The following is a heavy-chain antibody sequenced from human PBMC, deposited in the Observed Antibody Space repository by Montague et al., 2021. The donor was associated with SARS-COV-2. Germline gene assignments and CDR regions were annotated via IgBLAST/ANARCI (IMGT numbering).Heavy chain of an antibody. CDR1: GGPITGSSDY. J-gene: IGHJ4*02. V-gene: IGHV4-39*01. D-gene: IGHD5-18*01. Sequence: SETLSLTCTVTGGPITGSSDYWGWIRQSPGKGLEWIACVAYSGNTYYSLSLKSRLTISVDTSKNQFSLKLNSVTAADTALYYCARREYSYGWGDWGQGTLVTVSS. CDR2: VAYSGNT. CDR3: ARREYSYGWGD.